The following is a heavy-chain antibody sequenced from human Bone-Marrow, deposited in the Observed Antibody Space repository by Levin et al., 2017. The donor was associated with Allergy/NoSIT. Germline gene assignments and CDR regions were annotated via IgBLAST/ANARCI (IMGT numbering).Heavy chain of an antibody. CDR2: IAYDGGNK. D-gene: IGHD4/OR15-4a*01. Sequence: GGSLRLSCVGSGFIFTSYAIHWVRQAPGKGLEWVAVIAYDGGNKFYADSVQGRFTLSRDNSKNTVYLQMNSVTRDDTAVYYCARDPLYGGNYPAAFDIWGQGTKVTVSS. CDR3: ARDPLYGGNYPAAFDI. CDR1: GFIFTSYA. V-gene: IGHV3-30*04. J-gene: IGHJ3*02.